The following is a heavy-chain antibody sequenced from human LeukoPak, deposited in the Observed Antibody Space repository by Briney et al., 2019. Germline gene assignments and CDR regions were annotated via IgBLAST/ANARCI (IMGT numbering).Heavy chain of an antibody. D-gene: IGHD6-13*01. V-gene: IGHV4-39*07. Sequence: PSETLSLTCTVSGGSISTTSYYWGWIRQPPGKGLEWIGSISYSGSTNYNPSLKSRVTISVDTSKNQFSLKLSSVTAADTAVYYCARTYGSSGLGYFDLWGRGTLVTVSS. CDR1: GGSISTTSYY. CDR3: ARTYGSSGLGYFDL. J-gene: IGHJ2*01. CDR2: ISYSGST.